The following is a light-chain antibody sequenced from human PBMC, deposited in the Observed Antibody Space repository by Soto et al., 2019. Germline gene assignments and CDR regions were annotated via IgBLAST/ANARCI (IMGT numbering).Light chain of an antibody. CDR2: GAS. J-gene: IGKJ2*01. CDR1: QSVSSN. V-gene: IGKV3-15*01. CDR3: QQYNNWPPYT. Sequence: EIVMTQSPATLSVSPEERATLSCRASQSVSSNLAWHQQKPGQAPRLLIYGASTRATGIPARFSGSGSGTEFTLTISSLQSEDFAVYYCQQYNNWPPYTFGQGTKLEIK.